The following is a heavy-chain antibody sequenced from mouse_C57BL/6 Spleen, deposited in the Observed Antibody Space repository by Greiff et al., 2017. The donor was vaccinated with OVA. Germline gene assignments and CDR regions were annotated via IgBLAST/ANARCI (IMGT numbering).Heavy chain of an antibody. CDR1: GYTFTSYW. CDR2: IYPGSGST. Sequence: QVQLQQPGAELVKPGASVKMSCKASGYTFTSYWITWVKQRPGQGLEWIGDIYPGSGSTNYNEKFKSKATLTVDTSSSTAYMQLSSLTSEDSAVYYCARRGYGNPYYAMDYWGQGTSVTVSS. V-gene: IGHV1-55*01. J-gene: IGHJ4*01. D-gene: IGHD2-10*02. CDR3: ARRGYGNPYYAMDY.